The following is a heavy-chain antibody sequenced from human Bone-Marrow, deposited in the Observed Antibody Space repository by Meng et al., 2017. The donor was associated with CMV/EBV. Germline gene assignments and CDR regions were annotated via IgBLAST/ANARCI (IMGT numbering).Heavy chain of an antibody. V-gene: IGHV3-7*01. CDR3: ARGGYLIHGMDV. J-gene: IGHJ6*02. CDR2: IKQDGSET. D-gene: IGHD3-22*01. CDR1: GITFNGYW. Sequence: GGSLRLSCVASGITFNGYWMSWVRQIPGKGLEWVGNIKQDGSETYYLGSVMGRFTISRDNAKNSLYLQMNSLRAEDTAVYYCARGGYLIHGMDVWGQGTTVTVSS.